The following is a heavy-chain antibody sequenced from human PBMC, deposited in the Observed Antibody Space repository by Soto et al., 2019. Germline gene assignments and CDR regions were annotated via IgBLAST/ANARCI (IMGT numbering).Heavy chain of an antibody. D-gene: IGHD2-21*02. CDR3: ARDHLILPAHDFFYGSDV. Sequence: DVKLVESGGGLVQPGDSLRLSCEVSGFTFSMYSMSWVRQSPGKGLEWVAKIPQDGVDGHYADSVKGRFTISRDNGKNSLYLQLNNLRAEDTAVYYCARDHLILPAHDFFYGSDVWGRGATATVSS. CDR1: GFTFSMYS. V-gene: IGHV3-7*03. J-gene: IGHJ6*02. CDR2: IPQDGVDG.